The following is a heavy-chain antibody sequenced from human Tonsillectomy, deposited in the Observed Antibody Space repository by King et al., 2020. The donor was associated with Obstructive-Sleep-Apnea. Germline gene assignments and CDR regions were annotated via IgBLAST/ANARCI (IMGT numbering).Heavy chain of an antibody. CDR3: AKDMAAYSNYYYGMDV. CDR1: GFTFDAYT. J-gene: IGHJ6*02. Sequence: VQLVESGGVVVQPGGSLGLSCAASGFTFDAYTMHWVRQAPGKGLEWVSLISWDGGSTYYADSVKGRFTISRDNSYKSLYLQMNSLRTEDTALYYCAKDMAAYSNYYYGMDVWGQGTTVTVSS. V-gene: IGHV3-43*01. CDR2: ISWDGGST. D-gene: IGHD2-15*01.